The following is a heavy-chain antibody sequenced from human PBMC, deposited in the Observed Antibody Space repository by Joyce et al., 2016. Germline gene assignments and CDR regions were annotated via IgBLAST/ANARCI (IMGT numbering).Heavy chain of an antibody. CDR2: INPEDADT. CDR3: ARSAVRGTLSPFFDY. Sequence: EVQLVQSGGEVKKPGESLKISCKGVGYSFTSYWLGWVRQMPGKGLELMGIINPEDADTRCSPSFQGQVTLSVDRSIKTAHLRWGSLRASDTAIYYCARSAVRGTLSPFFDYWGQGSLVTVSS. CDR1: GYSFTSYW. J-gene: IGHJ4*02. D-gene: IGHD3-16*01. V-gene: IGHV5-51*01.